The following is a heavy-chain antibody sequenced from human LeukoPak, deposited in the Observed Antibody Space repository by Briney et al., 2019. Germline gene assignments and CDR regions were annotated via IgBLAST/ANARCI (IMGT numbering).Heavy chain of an antibody. CDR1: GGSISPYY. Sequence: SETLSLTCTVSGGSISPYYWSWIRQPAGKGLEWIGRVYTSGSTDYNPSLKSRVTMSLDTSKNQFSLKLSSVTAADTAVYYCARGFGVTNWFDPWGQGTLVTVSS. CDR3: ARGFGVTNWFDP. V-gene: IGHV4-4*07. D-gene: IGHD3-16*01. CDR2: VYTSGST. J-gene: IGHJ5*02.